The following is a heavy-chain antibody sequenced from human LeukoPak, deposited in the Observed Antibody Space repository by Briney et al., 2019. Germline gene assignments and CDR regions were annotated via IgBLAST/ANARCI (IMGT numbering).Heavy chain of an antibody. CDR3: VVTAALGYYMDV. D-gene: IGHD2-21*02. CDR1: GGSFSGYY. V-gene: IGHV4-34*01. CDR2: INHSGST. Sequence: PSETPSLTCAVYGGSFSGYYWSWIRQPPGKGLEWIGEINHSGSTNYNPSLKSRVTISVDTSKNQFSLKLSSVTAADTAVYYCVVTAALGYYMDVWGKGTTVTVSS. J-gene: IGHJ6*03.